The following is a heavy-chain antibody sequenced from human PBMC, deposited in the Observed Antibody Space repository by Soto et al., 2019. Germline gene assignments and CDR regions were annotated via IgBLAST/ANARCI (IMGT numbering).Heavy chain of an antibody. V-gene: IGHV4-4*02. Sequence: HVQLQQSGPGLVKPSGTLSLTCAVSGDSIRSTFWWTWVRQSPGKGLEWIGEVHHTGSTRYNPSLNSRATTSDDNANNHFSLKLSSMTGADTAIYYCATRPPQIVVTPLPCPSWGQGTPVTVSS. J-gene: IGHJ4*02. CDR2: VHHTGST. CDR1: GDSIRSTFW. D-gene: IGHD2-15*01. CDR3: ATRPPQIVVTPLPCPS.